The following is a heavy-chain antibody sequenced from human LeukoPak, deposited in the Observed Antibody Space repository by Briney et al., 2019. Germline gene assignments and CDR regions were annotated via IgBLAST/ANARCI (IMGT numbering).Heavy chain of an antibody. V-gene: IGHV3-7*05. CDR3: AREGQEPGHFDY. CDR2: IKLVGREK. CDR1: GFTFSSYW. J-gene: IGHJ4*02. Sequence: GGSLRLSCAASGFTFSSYWMSGVRQAPGKGLEGVANIKLVGREKYYVDAVKGRFTISRDNAKNSLYLQINSLRAQGTAVYFFAREGQEPGHFDYWGQGTLVTVSS. D-gene: IGHD1-14*01.